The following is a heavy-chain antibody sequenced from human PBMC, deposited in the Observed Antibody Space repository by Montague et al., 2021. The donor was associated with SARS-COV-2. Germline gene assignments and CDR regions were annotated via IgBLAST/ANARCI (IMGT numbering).Heavy chain of an antibody. CDR3: ARSRANVPSRPGFDY. V-gene: IGHV4-61*01. J-gene: IGHJ4*02. CDR1: GASDASGNFY. Sequence: SETLSLTCTVSGASDASGNFYWSWIRQPPGKGLEWVGYMYYTGHTNYNPSLESRVTMPVDPSKNQFSLTLTSVTAADTAVYYCARSRANVPSRPGFDYWGQGARVTVSS. D-gene: IGHD6-6*01. CDR2: MYYTGHT.